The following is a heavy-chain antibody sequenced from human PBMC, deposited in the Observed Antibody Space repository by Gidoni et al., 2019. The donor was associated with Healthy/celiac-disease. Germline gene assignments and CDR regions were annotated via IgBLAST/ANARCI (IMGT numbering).Heavy chain of an antibody. Sequence: QVQLQESGPGLVKPSETLSLTCAVSGYSISSGYYWGWIRQPPGKGLEGIGSIYHSGSTYYNPSLKSRVTISVDTSKNQFSLKLSSVTAADTAVYYCARDYGCSSTSCYLSYFDYWGQGTLVTVSS. CDR1: GYSISSGYY. V-gene: IGHV4-38-2*02. CDR3: ARDYGCSSTSCYLSYFDY. J-gene: IGHJ4*02. CDR2: IYHSGST. D-gene: IGHD2-2*01.